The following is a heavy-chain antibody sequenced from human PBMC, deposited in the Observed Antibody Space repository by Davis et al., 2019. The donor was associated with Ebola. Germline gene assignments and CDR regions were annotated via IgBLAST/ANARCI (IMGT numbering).Heavy chain of an antibody. CDR1: GFTFSSYA. J-gene: IGHJ3*02. V-gene: IGHV3-23*01. Sequence: GGSLRLSCAASGFTFSSYAMSWVRQAPGKGLEWVSAISGSGGSTYYADSVKGRFTISRDNSKNALYLQMNSLRDEDTAIYYCARDRVVAAATDAFDIWGQGTMVTVSS. CDR2: ISGSGGST. CDR3: ARDRVVAAATDAFDI. D-gene: IGHD2-15*01.